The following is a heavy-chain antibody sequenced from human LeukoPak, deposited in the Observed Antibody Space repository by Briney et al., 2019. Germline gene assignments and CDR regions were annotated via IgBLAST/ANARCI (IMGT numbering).Heavy chain of an antibody. J-gene: IGHJ4*02. CDR1: GFTFSSHW. CDR3: ARDGSLPDY. CDR2: INSDGSGT. V-gene: IGHV3-74*01. Sequence: GGSLRLSCAASGFTFSSHWMHWVRQPPGKGLVWVSRINSDGSGTSYADSVKGRFTVSRDNAKNMLYLQMNSLRAEDTAVYFCARDGSLPDYWGQGTLVTVSS.